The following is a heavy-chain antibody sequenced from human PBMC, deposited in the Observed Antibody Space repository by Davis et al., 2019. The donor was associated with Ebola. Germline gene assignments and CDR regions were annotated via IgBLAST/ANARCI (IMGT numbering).Heavy chain of an antibody. CDR2: ISAYNGNT. V-gene: IGHV1-18*01. CDR1: GYTFTSYG. CDR3: ARDRDVVVIQTENGMDV. Sequence: ASVQVSCQASGYTFTSYGISWVRQAPGQGLEWMGWISAYNGNTNYAQKLQGRVTMTTDTSTSTAYMELRSLRSDDTAVYYCARDRDVVVIQTENGMDVWGQGTTVTVSS. J-gene: IGHJ6*02. D-gene: IGHD2-2*01.